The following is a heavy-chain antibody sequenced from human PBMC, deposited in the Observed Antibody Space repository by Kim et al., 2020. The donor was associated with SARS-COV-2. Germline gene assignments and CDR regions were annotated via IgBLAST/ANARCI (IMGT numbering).Heavy chain of an antibody. Sequence: GGSLRLSCAASGFSFSTYDMSWVRQAPGKGLEWVSAITGRDGSTFYADSVKGRFTISRDNSRNTLFLQLNSLRAEDTALYYCARESSRRADDWGQGTLVT. J-gene: IGHJ4*02. CDR3: ARESSRRADD. V-gene: IGHV3-23*01. CDR2: ITGRDGST. CDR1: GFSFSTYD.